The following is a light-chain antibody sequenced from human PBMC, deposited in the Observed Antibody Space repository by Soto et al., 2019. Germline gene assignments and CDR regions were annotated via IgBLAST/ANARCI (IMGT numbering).Light chain of an antibody. CDR2: DAS. CDR1: QSISSW. CDR3: QQYNSYPLT. V-gene: IGKV1-5*01. J-gene: IGKJ4*01. Sequence: DIPMTPSPSPLSASVGDRVTITCRASQSISSWLAWYQQKPGKAPTLLIYDASSLESGVPSRFSGSGSGTEFTLTISSLQPDDFATYYCQQYNSYPLTFGGGNKVEIK.